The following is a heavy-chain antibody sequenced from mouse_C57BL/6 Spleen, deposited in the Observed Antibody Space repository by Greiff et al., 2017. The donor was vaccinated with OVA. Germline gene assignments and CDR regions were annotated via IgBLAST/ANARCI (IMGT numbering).Heavy chain of an antibody. D-gene: IGHD1-1*01. CDR3: ARSDYYGSSLYYFDY. V-gene: IGHV1-53*01. CDR2: INPSNGGT. J-gene: IGHJ2*01. Sequence: QVQLQQPGTELVKPGASVKPSCKASGYTFTSYWMHWVKQRPGQGLEWIGNINPSNGGTNYNEKFKSKATLTVDKSSSTAYMQLSSLTSEDSAVYYCARSDYYGSSLYYFDYWGQGTTLTVSS. CDR1: GYTFTSYW.